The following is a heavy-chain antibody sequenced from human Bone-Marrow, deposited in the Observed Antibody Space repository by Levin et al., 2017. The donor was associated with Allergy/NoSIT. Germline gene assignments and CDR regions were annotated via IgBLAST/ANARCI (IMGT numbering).Heavy chain of an antibody. CDR2: IDPTRGAT. D-gene: IGHD6-13*01. V-gene: IGHV1-2*02. J-gene: IGHJ4*02. CDR1: GYTFSDYY. Sequence: ASVKVSCSVSGYTFSDYYIHWIRQTPGQGLEWIGWIDPTRGATQFAEKFHARVVLTRDSSIRTAYMELGKLRSDETALYYCARGGASSNDYWGQGTLVTVSS. CDR3: ARGGASSNDY.